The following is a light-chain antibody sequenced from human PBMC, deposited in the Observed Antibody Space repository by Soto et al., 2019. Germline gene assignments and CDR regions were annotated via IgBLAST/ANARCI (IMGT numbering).Light chain of an antibody. CDR2: EVS. CDR3: SSYASNIPRV. Sequence: QSALTQPASVSGSPGQSITISCTGTSSDVGGYNYVSWYQQHPGKAPKLMISEVSNRPSGVSNRFSGSKSGNTASLTISGLQAEDEADYFCSSYASNIPRVFGTGTKLTVL. CDR1: SSDVGGYNY. J-gene: IGLJ1*01. V-gene: IGLV2-14*01.